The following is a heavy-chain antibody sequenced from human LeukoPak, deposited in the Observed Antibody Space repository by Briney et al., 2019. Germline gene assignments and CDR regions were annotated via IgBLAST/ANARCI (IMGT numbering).Heavy chain of an antibody. J-gene: IGHJ4*02. CDR3: ARGGVRRGYYDY. CDR2: INEDGSET. V-gene: IGHV3-7*01. D-gene: IGHD1-14*01. Sequence: GGSLRLSCAASGFSFGNYWMKWVRQGPGKGLEWVANINEDGSETYYVDSVRGRFTISTDNAKNSLYLQMNSLRTEDTAVYYCARGGVRRGYYDYWGQGTLVTVSS. CDR1: GFSFGNYW.